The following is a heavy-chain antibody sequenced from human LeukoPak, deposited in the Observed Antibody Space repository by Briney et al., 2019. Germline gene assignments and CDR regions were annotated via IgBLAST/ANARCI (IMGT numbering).Heavy chain of an antibody. D-gene: IGHD3-10*01. Sequence: PGGSLRLSCAASGLTFSSYGMSWVRQAPGKGLEWVSGISGGGGSTYYADSVKGRFTISRDNAKNSLYLQMNSLRAEDTAVYYCARDPYYYDSGSFAAFDIWGQGTMVTVSS. CDR3: ARDPYYYDSGSFAAFDI. CDR2: ISGGGGST. V-gene: IGHV3-23*01. CDR1: GLTFSSYG. J-gene: IGHJ3*02.